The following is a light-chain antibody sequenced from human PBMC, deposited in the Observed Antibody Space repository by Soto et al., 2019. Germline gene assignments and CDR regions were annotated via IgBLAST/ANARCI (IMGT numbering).Light chain of an antibody. V-gene: IGLV1-44*01. J-gene: IGLJ2*01. CDR2: SNN. CDR3: EAWDGSLNTIL. CDR1: SSNIGNNI. Sequence: QSVLTQPPSASGTPGQRVTISCSGSSSNIGNNIVNWYQQLPGTAPKLLIYSNNQRPSGVPARFSGSKSGASASLAISGLQSEDEADYYCEAWDGSLNTILFGGGTKLTVL.